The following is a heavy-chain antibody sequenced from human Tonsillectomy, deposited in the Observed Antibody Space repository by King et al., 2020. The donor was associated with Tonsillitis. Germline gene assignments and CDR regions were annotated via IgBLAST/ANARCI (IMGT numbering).Heavy chain of an antibody. CDR2: VYPNGRT. D-gene: IGHD3-9*01. J-gene: IGHJ4*02. V-gene: IGHV4-4*07. CDR1: GGSISGYY. Sequence: VQLQESGPGLVKPSETLSLTCTVSGGSISGYYWSWIRRPAGEALEWIGRVYPNGRTNYNPSLKSRVTVSVDTSKNQFSLRLSSVTAADTAVYFCARGSLTMTGASYYFDYWGQGTLVTVSS. CDR3: ARGSLTMTGASYYFDY.